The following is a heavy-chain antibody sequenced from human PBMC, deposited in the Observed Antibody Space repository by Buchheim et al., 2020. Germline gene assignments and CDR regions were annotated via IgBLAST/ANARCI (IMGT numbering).Heavy chain of an antibody. CDR1: GYTFNTYW. D-gene: IGHD3-10*02. J-gene: IGHJ4*02. V-gene: IGHV1-46*02. CDR3: ARAFPVLPMYYFDY. Sequence: QVQLVQSGAEVRKPGASVKVSCQTSGYTFNTYWIHWVRQAPGQGLEWMGIINPSGGSTSYAQKFQGRVTMTRDTSTSTVYMELSSLRSEDTAVYYCARAFPVLPMYYFDYWGQGTL. CDR2: INPSGGST.